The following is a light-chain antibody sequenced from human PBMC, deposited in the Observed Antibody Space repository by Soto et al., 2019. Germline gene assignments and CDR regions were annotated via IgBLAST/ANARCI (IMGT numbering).Light chain of an antibody. CDR2: DAS. CDR1: QSVSSY. Sequence: EIVLTQSPATLSLSPGERATLSCRASQSVSSYLAWYQQKPGQAPRLLIYDASNRATGIPARFSGSGSGTDFTLTISSREPEDFAVYYCQQRSNWPRFTVGPGTKVDIK. J-gene: IGKJ3*01. CDR3: QQRSNWPRFT. V-gene: IGKV3-11*01.